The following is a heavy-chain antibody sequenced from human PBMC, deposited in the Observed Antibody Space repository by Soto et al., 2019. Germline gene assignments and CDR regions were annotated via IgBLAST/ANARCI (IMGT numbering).Heavy chain of an antibody. V-gene: IGHV1-18*01. D-gene: IGHD4-17*01. J-gene: IGHJ6*02. CDR1: GYTFSSFG. Sequence: ASVKVSCKASGYTFSSFGISWVRQAPGQGLVWMGLISAFNGNTNYAQKLQGRVTMTTDTSTSTAYMELRSLRSDDTAVYYCARETVYYGMDVWGQGTTVTVSS. CDR3: ARETVYYGMDV. CDR2: ISAFNGNT.